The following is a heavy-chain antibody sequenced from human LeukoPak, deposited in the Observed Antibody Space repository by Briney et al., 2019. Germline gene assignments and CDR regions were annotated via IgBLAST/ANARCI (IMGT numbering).Heavy chain of an antibody. CDR3: VRQREYYGLGRGYFDY. CDR2: IYYSGST. V-gene: IGHV4-39*01. D-gene: IGHD3-10*01. Sequence: SETLSLTCTVSGGSISSSSYYWGWIRQPPGKGLEWIGSIYYSGSTYYNPSLKSRVTISVDTSKNQFSLKLSSVTAADTAVYYCVRQREYYGLGRGYFDYWGQGTLVTVSS. J-gene: IGHJ4*02. CDR1: GGSISSSSYY.